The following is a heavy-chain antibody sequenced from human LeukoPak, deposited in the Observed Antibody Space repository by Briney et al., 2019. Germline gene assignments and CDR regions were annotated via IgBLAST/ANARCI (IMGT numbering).Heavy chain of an antibody. Sequence: ASVKVSCKASGFTFSNSFIHWVRQGPGQGLEWMGIIDSGAGNASYAQKFQGRLTLTRDTSTSTVYMQLSSLTSDGTALYFCTRADDQDFDHWGQGTLVIVSS. CDR3: TRADDQDFDH. J-gene: IGHJ4*02. CDR2: IDSGAGNA. V-gene: IGHV1-46*01. CDR1: GFTFSNSF. D-gene: IGHD3-3*01.